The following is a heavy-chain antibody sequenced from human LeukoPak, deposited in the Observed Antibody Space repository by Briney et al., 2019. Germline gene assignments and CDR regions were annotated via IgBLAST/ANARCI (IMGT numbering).Heavy chain of an antibody. J-gene: IGHJ4*02. CDR1: GGTFSSYA. Sequence: ASVKVSCKAPGGTFSSYAISWVRQAPGQGLEWMGGIIPIFGTANYAQKFQGRVTITADESTSTAYMELSSLRSEDTAVYYCARGAGTSYYFDYWGQGTLVTVSS. D-gene: IGHD1-1*01. CDR3: ARGAGTSYYFDY. CDR2: IIPIFGTA. V-gene: IGHV1-69*13.